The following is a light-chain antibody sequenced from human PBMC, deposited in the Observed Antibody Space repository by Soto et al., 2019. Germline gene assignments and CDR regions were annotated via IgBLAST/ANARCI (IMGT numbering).Light chain of an antibody. CDR3: SSYTSSSTYV. CDR1: SSDVGGYNY. CDR2: DVS. Sequence: QSVLTQPASVSGSPGQSITISCTGTSSDVGGYNYVSWYQQHPGKVPKLMIYDVSNRPSWVSNRFSGSKSGNTASLTISGLQAEDEADYYCSSYTSSSTYVFGIGTKLTVL. J-gene: IGLJ1*01. V-gene: IGLV2-14*03.